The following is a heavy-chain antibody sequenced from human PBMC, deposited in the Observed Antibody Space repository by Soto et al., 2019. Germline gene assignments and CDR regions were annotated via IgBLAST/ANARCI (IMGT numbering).Heavy chain of an antibody. V-gene: IGHV1-46*03. CDR2: INPSSGRT. D-gene: IGHD2-15*01. CDR3: ARDHNFGFILYGMDG. J-gene: IGHJ6*02. Sequence: ASVKVSCKASGYTFTSYSMHWVRQAPGQGLEWMGIINPSSGRTSYAQNFQGRVTMTSDASTSIVYMEMSSLKSDDTALYFCARDHNFGFILYGMDGWGHGTTVTASS. CDR1: GYTFTSYS.